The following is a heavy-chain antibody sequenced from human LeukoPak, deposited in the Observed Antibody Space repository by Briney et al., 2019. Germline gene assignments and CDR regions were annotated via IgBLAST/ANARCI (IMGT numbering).Heavy chain of an antibody. D-gene: IGHD3-22*01. CDR2: ISYDGSSK. CDR1: GFTFSSYA. V-gene: IGHV3-30*18. Sequence: HPGRSLRLSCAASGFTFSSYAMHWVRQAPGKGLEWVALISYDGSSKYYADSVKGRLTISRDSSKNTLYLQVNSLRAEDTAVYYCAKDRDSDGHYGLDGMDVWGQGTTVTVSS. CDR3: AKDRDSDGHYGLDGMDV. J-gene: IGHJ6*02.